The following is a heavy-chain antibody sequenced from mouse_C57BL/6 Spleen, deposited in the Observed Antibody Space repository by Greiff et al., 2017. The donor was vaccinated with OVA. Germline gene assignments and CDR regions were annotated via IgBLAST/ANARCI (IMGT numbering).Heavy chain of an antibody. Sequence: QVHVKQSGAELVRPGASVTRSGKAAGYKFTDDEMHWVKQTPVHGLEWSGASDTETGGTAYNQKFTGKAILTADKSSSTAYMELRSLTSEDSAVYYCTRRGAPGFAYGGQGTLVTVSA. CDR1: GYKFTDDE. J-gene: IGHJ3*01. CDR2: SDTETGGT. V-gene: IGHV1-15*01. CDR3: TRRGAPGFAY.